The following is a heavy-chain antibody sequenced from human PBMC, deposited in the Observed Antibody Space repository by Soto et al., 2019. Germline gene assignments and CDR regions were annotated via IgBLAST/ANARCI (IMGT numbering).Heavy chain of an antibody. CDR3: AKGSEWLVTWDFDY. D-gene: IGHD6-19*01. CDR1: GFIFNRYA. J-gene: IGHJ4*02. CDR2: ISKDGSVQ. Sequence: QVQLVESGGRVVQPGRSLRLSCAASGFIFNRYAIHWVRQTPGKGLEWVAVISKDGSVQYYADSVRGRFIISRDKSKDTVYLEMNSLRAEDTAMYYCAKGSEWLVTWDFDYWGQGTLVTVSS. V-gene: IGHV3-30-3*01.